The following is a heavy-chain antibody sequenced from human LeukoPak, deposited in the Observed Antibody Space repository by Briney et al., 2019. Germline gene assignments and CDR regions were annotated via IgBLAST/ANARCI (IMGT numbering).Heavy chain of an antibody. D-gene: IGHD1-26*01. Sequence: GGSLRLSCAASGFTFSSYEMNWVRQAPGKGLEWVLYISSSGSTIYYADSVKGRFTISRDNAKNSLYLQMNSLRAEDTAVYYCARAGALSGSYYKSYFDYWGQGTLVTVSS. J-gene: IGHJ4*02. V-gene: IGHV3-48*03. CDR1: GFTFSSYE. CDR2: ISSSGSTI. CDR3: ARAGALSGSYYKSYFDY.